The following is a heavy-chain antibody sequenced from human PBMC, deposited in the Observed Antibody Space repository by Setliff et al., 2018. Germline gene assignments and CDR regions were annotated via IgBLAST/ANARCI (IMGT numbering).Heavy chain of an antibody. J-gene: IGHJ6*02. CDR3: ARVGKAYYGMDV. CDR1: GYTFTSYA. CDR2: INAGNGNT. Sequence: ASVKVSCKASGYTFTSYAMHWVRQAPGQGLEWMGWINAGNGNTKYSQKFQGRVTITRDTSASTAYMELRSLRSDDTAVYYCARVGKAYYGMDVWGQGTTVTVSS. V-gene: IGHV1-3*01.